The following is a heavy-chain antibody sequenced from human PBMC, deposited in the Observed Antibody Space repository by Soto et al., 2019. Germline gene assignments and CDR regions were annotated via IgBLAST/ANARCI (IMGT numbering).Heavy chain of an antibody. J-gene: IGHJ4*02. CDR3: TTYGNSSKGFDY. D-gene: IGHD6-6*01. CDR1: GFTFRGSF. CDR2: IRSRDSDYAT. Sequence: EVQLVESGGGLVHPGGSLKLSCAVSGFTFRGSFMHWVRQAPGKGLEWLGRIRSRDSDYATSYAESVKGRVTISRDDSKNTAYLQVTSLKIEDTALYYCTTYGNSSKGFDYWGQGTLVTVSS. V-gene: IGHV3-73*01.